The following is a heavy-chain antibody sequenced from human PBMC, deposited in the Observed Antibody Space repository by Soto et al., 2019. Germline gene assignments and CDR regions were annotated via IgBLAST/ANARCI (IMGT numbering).Heavy chain of an antibody. V-gene: IGHV4-61*01. CDR3: ARVLGCSSTSCYGYLFDY. CDR1: GGSVSSGSYY. Sequence: SETLSLTCTVSGGSVSSGSYYWSWIRQPPGKGLEWIGYIYYSGSTNYNPSLKSRVTISVDTSKNQFSLKLSSVTAADTAVYYCARVLGCSSTSCYGYLFDYWGQGTLVTVYS. J-gene: IGHJ4*02. D-gene: IGHD2-2*01. CDR2: IYYSGST.